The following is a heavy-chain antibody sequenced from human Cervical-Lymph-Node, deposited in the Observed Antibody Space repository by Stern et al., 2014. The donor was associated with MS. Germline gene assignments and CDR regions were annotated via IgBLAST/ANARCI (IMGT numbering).Heavy chain of an antibody. J-gene: IGHJ3*02. Sequence: HVQLGQSGAEVKKPGASVKVSCKASEYTFTYFFMHWVRQAPGQGLGWMGVINPSGGFTTYAQKFQGRVTMTRDTSTSTVYMELTSLTSEDTAVYYCASARNTAFDIWGQGTLVTVSS. CDR1: EYTFTYFF. CDR2: INPSGGFT. V-gene: IGHV1-46*03. CDR3: ASARNTAFDI.